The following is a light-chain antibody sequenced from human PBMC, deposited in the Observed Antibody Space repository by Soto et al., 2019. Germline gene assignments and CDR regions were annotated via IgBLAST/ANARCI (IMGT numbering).Light chain of an antibody. J-gene: IGLJ1*01. CDR2: EVT. V-gene: IGLV2-18*01. CDR3: GLFASSSTYV. Sequence: QSVLTQPPSVSGSPGQSVTISCTGTSSDVGSYNRVSWYQQPPGTAPKLMIYEVTNRPSGVPDRFSGSKSGNTASLTISGLQAEDEADYYCGLFASSSTYVLGTGTKLTVL. CDR1: SSDVGSYNR.